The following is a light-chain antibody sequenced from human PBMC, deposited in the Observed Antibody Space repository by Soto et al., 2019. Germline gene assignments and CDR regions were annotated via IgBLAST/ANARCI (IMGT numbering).Light chain of an antibody. CDR2: DVS. CDR1: SSDVGGYIY. J-gene: IGLJ1*01. CDR3: NSYRGTSTPCV. V-gene: IGLV2-14*01. Sequence: QSALTQPASVSGSPGQSITISCTGTSSDVGGYIYVSWYQQHPGKAPKLLIYDVSNRPSGVSNRFSGSKSGNTASLTISGLQPEDEADYYCNSYRGTSTPCVFGTGTKLTVL.